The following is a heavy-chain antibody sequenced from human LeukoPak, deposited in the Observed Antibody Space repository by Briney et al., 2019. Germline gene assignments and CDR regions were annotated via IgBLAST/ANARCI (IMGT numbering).Heavy chain of an antibody. CDR2: ISDDETYK. CDR3: AKISGYYPSDY. D-gene: IGHD3-22*01. J-gene: IGHJ4*02. V-gene: IGHV3-30-3*02. Sequence: GGSLRLSCAASGFTFNSYSMHWVRQAPGKGLEWVTAISDDETYKFYADSVKGRFTISRDNSKNTLYLQMYSLRAEDTAVYYCAKISGYYPSDYWGQGTLVTVSS. CDR1: GFTFNSYS.